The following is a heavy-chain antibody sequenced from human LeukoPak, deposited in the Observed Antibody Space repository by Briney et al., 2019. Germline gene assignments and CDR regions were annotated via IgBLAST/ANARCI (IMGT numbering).Heavy chain of an antibody. D-gene: IGHD2-2*01. CDR3: AKNRGSTSFYLGYMDV. Sequence: GGSLRLSCAASGFTFSSYWMSWVRQAPGKGLEWVANIKQDGSEKYYVDSVKGRFTISRDNSKNTLYLEMNSLRAEDTAVYYCAKNRGSTSFYLGYMDVWGKGTTVTVSS. CDR2: IKQDGSEK. CDR1: GFTFSSYW. J-gene: IGHJ6*03. V-gene: IGHV3-7*01.